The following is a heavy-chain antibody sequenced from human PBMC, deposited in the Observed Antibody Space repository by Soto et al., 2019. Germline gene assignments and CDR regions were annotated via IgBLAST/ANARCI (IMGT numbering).Heavy chain of an antibody. CDR3: ARDRSSGYDMLEAGYDAFDI. Sequence: EVQLVESGGGVVRPGGSLRLSCAASGFTFDDYGMSWVRQAPGKGLEWVSGINWNGGSTGYADSVKGRFTISRDNAKNSLYLQMNSRRAEDTALYHCARDRSSGYDMLEAGYDAFDIWGQGTMVTVSS. V-gene: IGHV3-20*01. J-gene: IGHJ3*02. CDR2: INWNGGST. CDR1: GFTFDDYG. D-gene: IGHD5-12*01.